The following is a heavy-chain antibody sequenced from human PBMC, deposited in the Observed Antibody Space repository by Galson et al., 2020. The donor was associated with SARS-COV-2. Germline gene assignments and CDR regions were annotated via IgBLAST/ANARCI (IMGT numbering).Heavy chain of an antibody. J-gene: IGHJ4*02. Sequence: ASVKVSCKASGYTFTTFYITWVRQATGQGLEWMGKISPYNSNTNYTQKLQGRVTMTTDTSTSTAYMELRSLTSDDTAVYYCARSLSLGDCSGGSCFFYWGQGTLVTVSS. CDR2: ISPYNSNT. CDR1: GYTFTTFY. CDR3: ARSLSLGDCSGGSCFFY. D-gene: IGHD2-15*01. V-gene: IGHV1-18*01.